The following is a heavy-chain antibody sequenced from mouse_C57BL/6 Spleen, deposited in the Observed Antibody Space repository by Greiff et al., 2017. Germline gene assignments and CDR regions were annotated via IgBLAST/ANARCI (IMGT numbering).Heavy chain of an antibody. D-gene: IGHD1-1*01. V-gene: IGHV3-6*01. J-gene: IGHJ2*01. CDR2: ISYDGSN. CDR1: GYSITSGYY. CDR3: ARGDYGHPFDY. Sequence: EVKLMESGPGLVKPSQSLSLTCSVTGYSITSGYYWNWLRQFPGNKLEWMRYISYDGSNHYNPSLKNRISFTRDTSKNQFFLKLNSVTTEDTATYYCARGDYGHPFDYWGQGTTLTVSS.